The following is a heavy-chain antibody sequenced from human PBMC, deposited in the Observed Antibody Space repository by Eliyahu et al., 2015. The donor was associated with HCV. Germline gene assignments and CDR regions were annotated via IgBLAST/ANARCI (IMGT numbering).Heavy chain of an antibody. J-gene: IGHJ4*02. CDR1: GGTFSSYA. V-gene: IGHV1-69*06. D-gene: IGHD1-26*01. Sequence: QVQLVQSGAEVKKPGSSVKVSCKASGGTFSSYAISWVRQAPGQGLEWMGGIIPIFGTANYAQKFQGRVTITADKSTSTAYMELSSLRSEDTAVYYCASRPYSGSYHQGGPYFDYWGQGTLVTVSS. CDR2: IIPIFGTA. CDR3: ASRPYSGSYHQGGPYFDY.